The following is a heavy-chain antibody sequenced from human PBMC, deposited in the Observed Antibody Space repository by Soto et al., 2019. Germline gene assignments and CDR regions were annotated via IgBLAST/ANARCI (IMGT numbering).Heavy chain of an antibody. CDR2: IWYDGSNK. J-gene: IGHJ4*02. CDR1: GFTFSSYG. V-gene: IGHV3-33*01. CDR3: ARGGLLLWFGEFDY. D-gene: IGHD3-10*01. Sequence: QVQLVESGGGVVQPGRSLRLSCAASGFTFSSYGMHWVRQAPGKGLEWVAVIWYDGSNKYYADSVKGRFTISRDNSKNTLYLQMNSLRAEDTAVYYCARGGLLLWFGEFDYWGQGTLVTVSS.